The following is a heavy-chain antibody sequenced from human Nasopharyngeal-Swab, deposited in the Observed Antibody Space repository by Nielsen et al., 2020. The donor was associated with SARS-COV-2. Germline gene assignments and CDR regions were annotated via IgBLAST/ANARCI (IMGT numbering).Heavy chain of an antibody. Sequence: GESLKISCIASGFTFNIYAMAWVRRTPGRGLQWVSGISASGGSTYYTDSVKGRFAISRDNAKNSLYLQMNSLRAEDTAVYYCARESPPPDIVAASYSSGWYNYGMDVWGQGTTVTVSS. CDR2: ISASGGST. J-gene: IGHJ6*02. V-gene: IGHV3-23*01. CDR3: ARESPPPDIVAASYSSGWYNYGMDV. CDR1: GFTFNIYA. D-gene: IGHD6-19*01.